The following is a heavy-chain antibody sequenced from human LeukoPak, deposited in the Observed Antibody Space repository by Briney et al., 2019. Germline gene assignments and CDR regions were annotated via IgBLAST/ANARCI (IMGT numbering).Heavy chain of an antibody. J-gene: IGHJ4*02. CDR1: GFTFSSYG. CDR2: IRYDGSNK. V-gene: IGHV3-30*02. D-gene: IGHD6-19*01. Sequence: PGGSLRLSCAASGFTFSSYGMHWVRQAPGKGLEWVAFIRYDGSNKYYADSVKGRFTISRDNSKNTLYLQMNSLRAEDTAVYYCARDPELVAGLDYWGQGTLVTVSS. CDR3: ARDPELVAGLDY.